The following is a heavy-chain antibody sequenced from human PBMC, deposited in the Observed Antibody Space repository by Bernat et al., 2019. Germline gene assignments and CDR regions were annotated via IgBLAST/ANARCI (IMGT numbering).Heavy chain of an antibody. Sequence: QITLKESGPTLVKPTQTLTLTCTFSGFSLSTSGVGVGWIRQPPGKALEWLALIYWDDDKRYSPSLKSRLTITKDTSKNQVVLTMANMDPVDTATYYWAHGRENYGDSRGAFDIWGQGTMVTVSS. J-gene: IGHJ3*02. V-gene: IGHV2-5*02. CDR3: AHGRENYGDSRGAFDI. CDR1: GFSLSTSGVG. D-gene: IGHD4-17*01. CDR2: IYWDDDK.